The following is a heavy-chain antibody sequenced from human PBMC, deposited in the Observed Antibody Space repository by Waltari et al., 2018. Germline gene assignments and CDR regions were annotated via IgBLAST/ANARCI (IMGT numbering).Heavy chain of an antibody. D-gene: IGHD3-10*01. Sequence: QVQLVQSGAEVKKPGASVKVSCKASGYTFTSYAMHWVRQAPGQRLEWMGWINAGNGNTKYSQKFQGRVTITRDTSASTAYMALSSLRSEDTAVYYCARDKGATITSSYGMDVWGQGTTVTVSS. CDR1: GYTFTSYA. CDR3: ARDKGATITSSYGMDV. CDR2: INAGNGNT. J-gene: IGHJ6*02. V-gene: IGHV1-3*01.